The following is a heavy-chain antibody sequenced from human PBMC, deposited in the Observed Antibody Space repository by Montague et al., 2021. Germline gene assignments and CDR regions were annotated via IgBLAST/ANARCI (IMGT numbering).Heavy chain of an antibody. Sequence: SETLSLTCTVTGGSISEFYWSWIRQSPEKGLERIGYIYDSGTTNYNPSLKSRVTISADTSMNQFSLNLRSVTAADTAVYFCARRLGIRAPFGYWGQGTLVTVSS. CDR3: ARRLGIRAPFGY. J-gene: IGHJ4*02. CDR1: GGSISEFY. CDR2: IYDSGTT. V-gene: IGHV4-59*08. D-gene: IGHD7-27*01.